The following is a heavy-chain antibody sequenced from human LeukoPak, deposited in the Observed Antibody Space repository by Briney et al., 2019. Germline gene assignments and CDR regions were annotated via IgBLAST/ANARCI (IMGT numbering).Heavy chain of an antibody. Sequence: GGSLRLSCAASGFTFSSYAMHWVRQAPGKGLEYVSAISSNGGSTYYANSVKGRFTISRDNSKNTLYLQMGSLRAEDMAVYYCAKALHWDGDDYWGQGTLVTVSS. V-gene: IGHV3-64*01. CDR1: GFTFSSYA. CDR2: ISSNGGST. D-gene: IGHD1-1*01. J-gene: IGHJ4*02. CDR3: AKALHWDGDDY.